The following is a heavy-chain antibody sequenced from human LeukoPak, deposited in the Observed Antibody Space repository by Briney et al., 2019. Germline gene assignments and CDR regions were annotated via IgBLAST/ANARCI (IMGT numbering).Heavy chain of an antibody. D-gene: IGHD3-10*01. V-gene: IGHV4-34*01. J-gene: IGHJ4*02. CDR2: INHSGST. Sequence: ASETLSLTCAVYGGSFSGYYWSWIRQPPGKGLEWIGEINHSGSTNYNPSLKSRVTISVDTSKNQFSLKLSSVTAADTAVYYCARRSRMVRGVLDYWGQGTLVTVSS. CDR3: ARRSRMVRGVLDY. CDR1: GGSFSGYY.